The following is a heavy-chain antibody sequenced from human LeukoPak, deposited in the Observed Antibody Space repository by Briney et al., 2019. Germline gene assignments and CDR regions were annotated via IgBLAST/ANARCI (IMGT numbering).Heavy chain of an antibody. CDR1: GGSFSGYY. CDR3: ASGGYCSSASCYLFDY. CDR2: INHSGST. D-gene: IGHD2-2*01. V-gene: IGHV4-34*01. J-gene: IGHJ4*02. Sequence: SETLSLTCAVYGGSFSGYYWSWIRQPPGKGLEWIGEINHSGSTNYNPSLKSRVTISVDTSKNQFSLKLSSVTAADTAVYYCASGGYCSSASCYLFDYWGQGTLVTVS.